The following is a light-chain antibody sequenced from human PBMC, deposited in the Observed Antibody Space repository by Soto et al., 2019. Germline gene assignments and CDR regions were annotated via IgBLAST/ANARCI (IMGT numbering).Light chain of an antibody. CDR2: SNN. CDR1: SSNIGSNT. Sequence: QSVVTQPPSASGTPGQRVTISCSGSSSNIGSNTVNWYQHLPGTAPKLLIYSNNQRPSGVPDRLSGSKSGTSASLAISGLQSEDEAHYYCAAWDDSLNGVIFGGGTKLTVL. CDR3: AAWDDSLNGVI. V-gene: IGLV1-44*01. J-gene: IGLJ2*01.